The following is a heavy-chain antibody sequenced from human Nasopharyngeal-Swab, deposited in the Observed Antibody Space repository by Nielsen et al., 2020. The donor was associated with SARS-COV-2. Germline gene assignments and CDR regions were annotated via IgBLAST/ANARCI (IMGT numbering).Heavy chain of an antibody. Sequence: GESLKISCAVSGFTFSTYWMQWVRQVPGKGLVWVSCISGDGSATSYADSVKGRFTISRDNAKNTLYLQMNSLRAEDTAVYYCTRTEDCLAGMEVWGQGTTVTVSS. J-gene: IGHJ6*02. V-gene: IGHV3-74*01. CDR3: TRTEDCLAGMEV. CDR2: ISGDGSAT. D-gene: IGHD2/OR15-2a*01. CDR1: GFTFSTYW.